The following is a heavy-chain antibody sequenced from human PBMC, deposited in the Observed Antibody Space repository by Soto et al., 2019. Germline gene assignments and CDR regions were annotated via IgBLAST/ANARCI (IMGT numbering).Heavy chain of an antibody. CDR3: ARDLDIALMVYGIPHGMDV. CDR1: GFTFSSFA. D-gene: IGHD2-8*01. J-gene: IGHJ6*02. CDR2: ISYDGTNK. Sequence: QVQLVESGGGVVQPGRSLRLSCAASGFTFSSFAMHWVRQAPGKGLEWVALISYDGTNKYYADSVKGRFTISRDNSKSTLYLQMNSLRAEDTAVYYCARDLDIALMVYGIPHGMDVWGQGTTVTVSS. V-gene: IGHV3-30-3*01.